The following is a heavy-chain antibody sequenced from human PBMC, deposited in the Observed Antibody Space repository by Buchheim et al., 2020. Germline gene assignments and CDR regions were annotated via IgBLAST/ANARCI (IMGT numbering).Heavy chain of an antibody. CDR2: IYYSGST. V-gene: IGHV4-39*07. CDR1: GGSISSSSYY. CDR3: ARDKIEDDFWSGYSPYGMDV. Sequence: QLQLQESGPGLVKPSETLSLTCTVSGGSISSSSYYWGWIRQPPGKGLEWIGSIYYSGSTYYNPYLKSRVTISVDTSKNQFSLKLSSVTAADTAVYYCARDKIEDDFWSGYSPYGMDVWGQGTT. J-gene: IGHJ6*02. D-gene: IGHD3-3*01.